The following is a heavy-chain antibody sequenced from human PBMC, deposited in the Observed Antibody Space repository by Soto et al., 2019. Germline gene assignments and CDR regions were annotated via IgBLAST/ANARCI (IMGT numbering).Heavy chain of an antibody. V-gene: IGHV3-21*01. J-gene: IGHJ6*02. CDR1: GFTFSSYN. CDR3: AREGSGYDFYYYGMDV. D-gene: IGHD5-12*01. CDR2: ISSSRTYA. Sequence: GGSLRLSCAASGFTFSSYNMNWLRQAPGKGLEWVSSISSSRTYAYYADSVKGRFSISRDNAKNSLYLQMTSLRAEDTAVYYCAREGSGYDFYYYGMDVWGQGTTVTVSS.